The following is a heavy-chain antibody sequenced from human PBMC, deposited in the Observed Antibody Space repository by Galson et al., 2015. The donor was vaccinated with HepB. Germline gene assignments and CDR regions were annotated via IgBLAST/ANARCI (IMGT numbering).Heavy chain of an antibody. CDR1: GFTFSNAW. V-gene: IGHV3-15*01. J-gene: IGHJ4*02. D-gene: IGHD3-10*01. Sequence: SLRLSCAASGFTFSNAWMSWVRQAPGKGLEWVGRIKSKTDGGTTDYAAPVKGRFTISRDDSKNTLYLQMNSLKTEDTAVYYCTTARGAYYYGSGEPFDYWGQGTLVTVSS. CDR2: IKSKTDGGTT. CDR3: TTARGAYYYGSGEPFDY.